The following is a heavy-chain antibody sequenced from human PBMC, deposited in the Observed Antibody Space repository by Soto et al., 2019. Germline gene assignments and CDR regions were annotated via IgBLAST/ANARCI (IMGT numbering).Heavy chain of an antibody. D-gene: IGHD3-3*01. CDR2: FDPEDGET. CDR3: ATGSGLEEYYDFWSGYFDY. Sequence: QVQLVQSGAEVKKPGASVKVSCKVSGYTLTELSMHWVRQAPGKGLEWMGGFDPEDGETIYAQKFQGRSTMTEDTSTDTANMELSSLRSEDTAVYYCATGSGLEEYYDFWSGYFDYWGQGTLVTVSS. CDR1: GYTLTELS. J-gene: IGHJ4*02. V-gene: IGHV1-24*01.